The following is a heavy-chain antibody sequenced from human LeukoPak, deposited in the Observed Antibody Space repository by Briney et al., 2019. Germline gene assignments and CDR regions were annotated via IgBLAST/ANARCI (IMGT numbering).Heavy chain of an antibody. CDR1: GGSISSGSYY. V-gene: IGHV4-61*02. D-gene: IGHD4-17*01. Sequence: SQTLSLTCTVSGGSISSGSYYWSWIRQPAGKGLEWIGRIYTSGSTNYNPSLKSRVTISVDTSKNQFSLKLSSVTAADTAVYYCARHGYGDYDYYFDYWGQGTLVTVSS. CDR2: IYTSGST. J-gene: IGHJ4*02. CDR3: ARHGYGDYDYYFDY.